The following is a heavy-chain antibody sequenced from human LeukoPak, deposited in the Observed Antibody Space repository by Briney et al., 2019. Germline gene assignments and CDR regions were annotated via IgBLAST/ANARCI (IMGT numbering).Heavy chain of an antibody. J-gene: IGHJ6*03. CDR2: TIMTGSTI. CDR1: GFTFSDYY. D-gene: IGHD3-16*01. Sequence: NPGGSLRLSCAAPGFTFSDYYMTWIRQAPGKGLEWVSYTIMTGSTIYYADSVKGRFTISRDNANNSLDLQMNSLRAEDTAVYYCARMRRDLAKGDYFYYYYMDVWGKGTTVIVSS. V-gene: IGHV3-11*04. CDR3: ARMRRDLAKGDYFYYYYMDV.